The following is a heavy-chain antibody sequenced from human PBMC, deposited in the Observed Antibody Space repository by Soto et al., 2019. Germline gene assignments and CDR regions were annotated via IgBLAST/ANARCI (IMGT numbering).Heavy chain of an antibody. V-gene: IGHV1-69*13. CDR2: IIPIFGTA. CDR1: GGTFSSYA. CDR3: ARVSSSAVTTLYYYYYGMDV. Sequence: SSVKVSCKASGGTFSSYAISWVRQAPGQGLEWMGGIIPIFGTANYAQKFQGRVTITADESTSTACMELSSLRSEDTAVYYCARVSSSAVTTLYYYYYGMDVWGQGTTVTVSS. D-gene: IGHD4-17*01. J-gene: IGHJ6*02.